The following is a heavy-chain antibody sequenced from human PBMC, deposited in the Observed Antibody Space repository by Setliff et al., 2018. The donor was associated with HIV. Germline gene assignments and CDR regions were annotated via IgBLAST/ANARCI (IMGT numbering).Heavy chain of an antibody. CDR1: GFTFAGYA. Sequence: GGSLRLSCAASGFTFAGYAMSWVRQAPGKGLEWIADISGGNIYYADSVKGRFTISRDNAKNSLYLQMNSLRAEDTALYHCARHRPSGYFNFWGQGTLVTVSS. CDR2: ISGGNI. J-gene: IGHJ4*02. V-gene: IGHV3-11*01. CDR3: ARHRPSGYFNF. D-gene: IGHD3-22*01.